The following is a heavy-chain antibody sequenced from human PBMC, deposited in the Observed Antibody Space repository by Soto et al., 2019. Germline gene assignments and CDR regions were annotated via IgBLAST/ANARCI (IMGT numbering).Heavy chain of an antibody. J-gene: IGHJ5*01. CDR3: VKGGWLDF. D-gene: IGHD3-16*01. V-gene: IGHV3-23*01. CDR2: ISDDSSRT. Sequence: GGSLRLSCAASGFTFSSFEMSWVRQAPGRGLEWVSFISDDSSRTYYADAVKGRFTISRDNSKHTLYLQMNSLTAEDTAVYACVKGGWLDFWGQGTLVTVSS. CDR1: GFTFSSFE.